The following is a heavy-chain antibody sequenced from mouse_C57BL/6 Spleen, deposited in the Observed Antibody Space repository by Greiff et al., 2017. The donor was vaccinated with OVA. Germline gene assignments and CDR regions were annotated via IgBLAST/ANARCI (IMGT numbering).Heavy chain of an antibody. Sequence: EVHLVESGPGMVKPSQSLSLTCTVTGYSITSGYDWHWIRHFPGNKLEWMGYISYSGSTNYNPSLKSRISITHDTSKNHFFLKLNSVTTEDTATYYCARDYSPYWYFDVWGTGTTVTVSS. CDR2: ISYSGST. D-gene: IGHD2-1*01. J-gene: IGHJ1*03. CDR1: GYSITSGYD. CDR3: ARDYSPYWYFDV. V-gene: IGHV3-1*01.